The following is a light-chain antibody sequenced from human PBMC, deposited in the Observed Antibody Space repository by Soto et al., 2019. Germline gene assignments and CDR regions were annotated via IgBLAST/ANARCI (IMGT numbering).Light chain of an antibody. CDR2: SND. J-gene: IGLJ2*01. Sequence: QSVLTQSPSASGTPGQRVSISCSGSTSNIGTNTVSWYQHVPGTAPKLLIYSNDQRPSAVPGRFSGSKSGTSASLAISGLLSEDEADYYCATWDDSLNVVFGGVTQLTVL. V-gene: IGLV1-44*01. CDR1: TSNIGTNT. CDR3: ATWDDSLNVV.